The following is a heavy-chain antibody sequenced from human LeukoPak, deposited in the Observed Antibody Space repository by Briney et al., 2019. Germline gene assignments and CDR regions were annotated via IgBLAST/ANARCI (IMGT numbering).Heavy chain of an antibody. D-gene: IGHD6-19*01. Sequence: PSETLSLTCAVYGGSFSGYYWSWIRQPPGKGPEWIGEINHSGSTNYNPSLKSRVTISVDTSKNQFSLKLSSVTAADTAVYYCARQVRLVGYSSGWPGRYYFDYWGQGTLVTVSS. CDR3: ARQVRLVGYSSGWPGRYYFDY. CDR1: GGSFSGYY. CDR2: INHSGST. V-gene: IGHV4-34*01. J-gene: IGHJ4*02.